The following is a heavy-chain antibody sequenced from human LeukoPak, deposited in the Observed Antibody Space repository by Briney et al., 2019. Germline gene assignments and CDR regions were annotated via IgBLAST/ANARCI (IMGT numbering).Heavy chain of an antibody. J-gene: IGHJ4*02. D-gene: IGHD6-6*01. CDR1: GFTFTSSA. CDR3: AAKAARTNRSTNYYFDY. Sequence: TSVKVSCKASGFTFTSSAMQWVRQARGQRLEWIGWIVVGSGNTNYAQKFKERVTITRDMSTSTAYMELSSLRSEDTAVYYCAAKAARTNRSTNYYFDYWGQGTLVTVSS. CDR2: IVVGSGNT. V-gene: IGHV1-58*02.